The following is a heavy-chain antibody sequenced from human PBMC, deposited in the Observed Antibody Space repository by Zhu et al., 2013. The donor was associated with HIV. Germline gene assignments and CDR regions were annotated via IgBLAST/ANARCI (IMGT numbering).Heavy chain of an antibody. CDR1: EYSFTGFY. Sequence: QVQLVQSGAEVKKPGASVKVSCKASEYSFTGFYMHWVRQAPGQGLEWMGWINPNSGGTKYAQRFQGRVTMTRDTSIRTAYMELSGLRYDDTAVYYCARGVREAAAAFAEYFQHWGQGTLVTVSS. D-gene: IGHD6-13*01. CDR3: ARGVREAAAAFAEYFQH. V-gene: IGHV1-2*02. J-gene: IGHJ1*01. CDR2: INPNSGGT.